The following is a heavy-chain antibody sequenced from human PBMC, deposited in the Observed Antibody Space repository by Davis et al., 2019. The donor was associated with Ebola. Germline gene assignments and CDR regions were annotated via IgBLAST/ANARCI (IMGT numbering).Heavy chain of an antibody. D-gene: IGHD3-16*01. CDR2: IYYSGST. V-gene: IGHV4-31*03. Sequence: MPSETLSLTCTVSGGSIASPSSSCSWIRQHPGQGLEWIGYIYYSGSTYYNPSLKSRVTISVDTSKNQFSLKLSSVTAADTAVYYCAREVGLRGKKRNDDWGQGTLVTVSS. J-gene: IGHJ4*02. CDR1: GGSIASPSSS. CDR3: AREVGLRGKKRNDD.